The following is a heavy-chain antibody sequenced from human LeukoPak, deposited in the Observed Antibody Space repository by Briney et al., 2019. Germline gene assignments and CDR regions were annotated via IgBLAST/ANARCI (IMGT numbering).Heavy chain of an antibody. CDR3: AKEVDYCGGDCYSGFDY. CDR2: ISGSGGST. V-gene: IGHV3-23*01. Sequence: GGSLRLSCAASGFTFSSYAMSWVRQAPGKGLEWVSAISGSGGSTYYADSVKGRSTISRDNSKNTLYLQMNSLRAEDTAVYYCAKEVDYCGGDCYSGFDYWGQGTLVTVSS. D-gene: IGHD2-21*01. CDR1: GFTFSSYA. J-gene: IGHJ4*02.